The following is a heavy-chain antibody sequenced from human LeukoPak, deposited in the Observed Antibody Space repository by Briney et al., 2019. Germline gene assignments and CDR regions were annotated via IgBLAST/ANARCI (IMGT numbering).Heavy chain of an antibody. D-gene: IGHD4-17*01. J-gene: IGHJ4*02. CDR1: GYTFTNYW. V-gene: IGHV5-51*01. Sequence: GESLKISCKASGYTFTNYWIAWVRQMPGKGLEWMAIIFPGDSDTRYSPSFQGQVTISADKSISTAYLQWSSLKASDTAMYYCARPTNGDLRYWGQGTLVTVSS. CDR3: ARPTNGDLRY. CDR2: IFPGDSDT.